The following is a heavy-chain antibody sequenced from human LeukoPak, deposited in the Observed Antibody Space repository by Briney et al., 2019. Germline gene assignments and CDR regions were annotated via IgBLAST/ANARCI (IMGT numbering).Heavy chain of an antibody. V-gene: IGHV4-59*11. D-gene: IGHD3-10*01. CDR2: IHYSGST. CDR3: ARLVWLGESPGSWFDS. J-gene: IGHJ5*01. CDR1: GGSITSHF. Sequence: TSETLSLTCSVSGGSITSHFWSWIRQPPGKGLEWIGYIHYSGSTNYNPSLKSRVAISPDTSKNQLFLKLNSVTAADTAVYYCARLVWLGESPGSWFDSWGQGTLVTVSS.